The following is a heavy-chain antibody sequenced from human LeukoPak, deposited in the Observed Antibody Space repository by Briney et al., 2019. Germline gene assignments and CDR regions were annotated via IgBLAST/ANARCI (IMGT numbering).Heavy chain of an antibody. D-gene: IGHD6-13*01. CDR2: ISGSGGST. J-gene: IGHJ4*02. V-gene: IGHV3-23*01. CDR3: ANARYYSGNWYGHDY. Sequence: PGGSLRLSCAASGFTFSSYAMSWVRQAPGKGLEWVSAISGSGGSTYYADSVKGRFTISRDNSKNTLYLQMNSLRAEDTAVYYCANARYYSGNWYGHDYWGQGTLVTVSS. CDR1: GFTFSSYA.